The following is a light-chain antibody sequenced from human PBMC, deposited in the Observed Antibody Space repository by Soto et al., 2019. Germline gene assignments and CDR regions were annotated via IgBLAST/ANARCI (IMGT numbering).Light chain of an antibody. CDR3: QQRSNWLT. CDR2: DAS. J-gene: IGKJ4*01. Sequence: EIVLTQSPATLSLSPGERATLSCRASQSVSRHLAWYQQKPGQAPRLLIYDASNRATGIPARFSGSGSGTAFTLTISSLEPEDSAVYYCQQRSNWLTFGGGTKVEIK. V-gene: IGKV3-11*01. CDR1: QSVSRH.